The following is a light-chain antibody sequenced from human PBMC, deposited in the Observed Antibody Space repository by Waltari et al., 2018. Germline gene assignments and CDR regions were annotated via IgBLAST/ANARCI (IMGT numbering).Light chain of an antibody. CDR1: SRDVGSYIH. V-gene: IGLV2-8*01. CDR3: SSYTGIRSVI. CDR2: EVN. J-gene: IGLJ2*01. Sequence: QSALTQPPSASGSPGQSVTISCSGSSRDVGSYIHVSWYQQHPGKAPRLIIYEVNKRPSGVPDRFSGSKSGNTASLTVSGRQSEDEAVYFCSSYTGIRSVIFGGGTHLSVL.